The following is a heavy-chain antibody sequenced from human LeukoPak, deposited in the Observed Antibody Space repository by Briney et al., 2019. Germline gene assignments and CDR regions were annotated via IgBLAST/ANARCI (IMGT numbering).Heavy chain of an antibody. CDR1: GYTFTGYY. D-gene: IGHD6-13*01. Sequence: ASVKVSCKASGYTFTGYYIHWVRQAPGQGLEWVGRINPNSGGTNYAQKFQGRVTMTRDTSITTAYMELSSLTSDDTAVYYCARVFHSSTWVDAFDIWGQGTMVTVSS. CDR3: ARVFHSSTWVDAFDI. V-gene: IGHV1-2*06. CDR2: INPNSGGT. J-gene: IGHJ3*02.